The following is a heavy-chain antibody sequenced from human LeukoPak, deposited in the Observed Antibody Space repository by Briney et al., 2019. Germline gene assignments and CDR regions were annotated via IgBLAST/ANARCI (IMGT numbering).Heavy chain of an antibody. J-gene: IGHJ3*02. CDR1: GGSISSGGYY. Sequence: SETLSLTCTVSGGSISSGGYYWSWIRQHPGKGLEWIGYIYYSGSTYYNPSLKSRVTISVDTSKNQFSLKLSSVTAADTAVYYCVRAVVVVTAIAFDAFDIWGQGTMVTVSS. CDR3: VRAVVVVTAIAFDAFDI. CDR2: IYYSGST. D-gene: IGHD2-21*02. V-gene: IGHV4-31*03.